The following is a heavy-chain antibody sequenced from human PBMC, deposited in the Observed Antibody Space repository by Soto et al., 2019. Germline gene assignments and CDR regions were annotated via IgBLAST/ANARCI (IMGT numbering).Heavy chain of an antibody. Sequence: SETLSLTCAVASGSISSSNWWSWVRQPPGKGLEWIGDINHSGSTNYNPSLKSRVTISVDTSKNQFSLKLSSVTAADTAVYYCARWNYGDYDIWFDPWGQGTLVTVSS. CDR1: SGSISSSNW. V-gene: IGHV4-4*02. D-gene: IGHD4-17*01. J-gene: IGHJ5*02. CDR2: INHSGST. CDR3: ARWNYGDYDIWFDP.